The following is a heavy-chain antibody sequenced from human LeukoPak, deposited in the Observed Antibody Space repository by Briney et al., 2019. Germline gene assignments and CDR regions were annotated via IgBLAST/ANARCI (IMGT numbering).Heavy chain of an antibody. D-gene: IGHD6-19*01. CDR2: ISGDGGST. CDR1: GFTFSSYS. V-gene: IGHV3-43*02. Sequence: GRSLRLSCAASGFTFSSYSMNWVRQAPGKGLEWVSLISGDGGSTYYADSVKGRFTISRDNSKNSLYLQMNSLRTEDTALYYCAKDITGYSSGWYDYWGQGTLVTVSS. CDR3: AKDITGYSSGWYDY. J-gene: IGHJ4*02.